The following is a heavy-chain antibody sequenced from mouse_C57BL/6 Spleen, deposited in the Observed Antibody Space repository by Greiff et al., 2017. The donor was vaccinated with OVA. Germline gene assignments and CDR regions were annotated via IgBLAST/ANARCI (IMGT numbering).Heavy chain of an antibody. CDR3: ARSMVTTMYFDV. J-gene: IGHJ1*03. Sequence: QVQLQQSGPGLVAPSQCLSITCTASGFSLTSYGVSWVRQPPGKGLEWLGVIWGDGSTTYYSALISRLSTSKDNSKSQVYLKLNSLQTDDTATCDSARSMVTTMYFDVWGTGTTVTVSS. CDR2: IWGDGST. CDR1: GFSLTSYG. V-gene: IGHV2-3*01. D-gene: IGHD2-2*01.